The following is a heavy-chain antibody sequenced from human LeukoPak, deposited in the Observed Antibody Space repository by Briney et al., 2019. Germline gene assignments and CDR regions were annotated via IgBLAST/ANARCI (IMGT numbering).Heavy chain of an antibody. D-gene: IGHD3-3*01. CDR3: ARSVYYDFWSGYLGYYYYGMDV. V-gene: IGHV3-23*01. Sequence: GGSLRLSCAASGFTFSSYAMSWVRQAPGKGLEWVSTISGDSERTYYADSVKGRFTISRDNSKNTLYLQMNSLRAEDTATYYCARSVYYDFWSGYLGYYYYGMDVWGQGTTVTVSS. CDR2: ISGDSERT. CDR1: GFTFSSYA. J-gene: IGHJ6*02.